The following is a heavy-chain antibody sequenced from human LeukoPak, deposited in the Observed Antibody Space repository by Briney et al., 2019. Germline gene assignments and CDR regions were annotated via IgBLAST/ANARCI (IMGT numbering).Heavy chain of an antibody. Sequence: GGSLRLSCAASGFTFSDYYMSWIRQAPGKGLEWISYISISGSTVYYADSVKGRFTISRDNAKISLYLQMNSLRAEDTVVYYCARFVSSAYSHYYFYYGMDVWGQGTTVTVSS. J-gene: IGHJ6*02. V-gene: IGHV3-11*01. CDR2: ISISGSTV. CDR1: GFTFSDYY. CDR3: ARFVSSAYSHYYFYYGMDV. D-gene: IGHD3-22*01.